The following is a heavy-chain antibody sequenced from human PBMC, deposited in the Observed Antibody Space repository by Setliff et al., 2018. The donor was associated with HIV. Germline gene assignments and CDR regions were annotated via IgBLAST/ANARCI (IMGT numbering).Heavy chain of an antibody. J-gene: IGHJ4*02. V-gene: IGHV4-61*05. CDR2: IYSSGST. CDR3: ARSLGTIWGYDY. CDR1: GGSISSSSYY. Sequence: PSETLSLTCTVSGGSISSSSYYWGWIRQPPGKGLEWIGYIYSSGSTNYNPSLKSRVTISVDTSKNQFSLNLSSVTAADTAVYYCARSLGTIWGYDYWGQGTLVTVSS. D-gene: IGHD3-9*01.